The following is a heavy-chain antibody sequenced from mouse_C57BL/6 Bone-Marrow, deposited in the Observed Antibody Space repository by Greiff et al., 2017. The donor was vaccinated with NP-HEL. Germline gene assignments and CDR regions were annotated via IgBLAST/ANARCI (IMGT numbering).Heavy chain of an antibody. CDR1: GYAFSSSW. CDR3: ARSDYYGSRYFAY. J-gene: IGHJ2*01. CDR2: IYPGDGDT. V-gene: IGHV1-82*01. D-gene: IGHD1-1*01. Sequence: VKLMESGPELVKPGASVKISCKASGYAFSSSWMNWVKQRPGRGLEWIGRIYPGDGDTNYNGKFKGKATLTANKSSSTAYMQLSSLTSEDSAVYFCARSDYYGSRYFAYWCQGTTLTVSS.